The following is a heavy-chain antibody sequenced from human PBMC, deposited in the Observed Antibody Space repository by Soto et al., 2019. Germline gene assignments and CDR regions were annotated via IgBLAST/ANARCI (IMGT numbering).Heavy chain of an antibody. V-gene: IGHV3-7*01. CDR2: IKQDGSEK. CDR1: GFTFSSYW. Sequence: GGSLRLSCAASGFTFSSYWMSWVRQAPGKGLEWVANIKQDGSEKYYVDSVKGRFTISRDNAKNSLYLQMNSLRAEDTAVYYCARDPNIVLVPAALRSYYYYYGMDVWSQGTTVTVS. D-gene: IGHD2-2*01. J-gene: IGHJ6*02. CDR3: ARDPNIVLVPAALRSYYYYYGMDV.